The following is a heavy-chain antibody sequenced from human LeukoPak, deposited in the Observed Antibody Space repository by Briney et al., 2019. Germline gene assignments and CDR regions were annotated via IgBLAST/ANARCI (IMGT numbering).Heavy chain of an antibody. CDR3: VRTPPNWGADF. Sequence: ASVKVSCKAAGYTFTSYDINWMRQATGQGLEWMGWMSPNSGNTGYAQKFQGRVTMTRDTSTGTAYLELSSLRSEDSAVYYCVRTPPNWGADFWGQGTLVTVSS. V-gene: IGHV1-8*01. CDR1: GYTFTSYD. J-gene: IGHJ4*02. D-gene: IGHD7-27*01. CDR2: MSPNSGNT.